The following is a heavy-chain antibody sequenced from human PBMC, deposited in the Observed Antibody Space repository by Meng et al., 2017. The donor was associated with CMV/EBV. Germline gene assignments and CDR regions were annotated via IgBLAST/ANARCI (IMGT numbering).Heavy chain of an antibody. J-gene: IGHJ4*02. CDR2: IWYDGSNK. CDR1: GVTFSSYG. D-gene: IGHD2-2*01. V-gene: IGHV3-33*06. Sequence: GVTFSSYGMHWVRQAAGKGLEWVAVIWYDGSNKYYADSVKGRFTISRDNSKNTLYLQMNSLRAEDTAVYYCAKQVVPAASGGEELDYWGQGTLVTVSS. CDR3: AKQVVPAASGGEELDY.